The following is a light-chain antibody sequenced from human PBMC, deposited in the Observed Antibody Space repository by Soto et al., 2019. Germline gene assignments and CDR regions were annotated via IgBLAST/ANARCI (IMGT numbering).Light chain of an antibody. V-gene: IGLV2-8*01. CDR1: SSDVGGYNY. J-gene: IGLJ2*01. CDR2: EVS. Sequence: QSALTQPPSASGSPGQSVTISCTGTSSDVGGYNYVSWYQQHPGKAPKVMIYEVSKRPSGVPDRFSGPKSGNTASLTVSGLQAEDEADYYCSSYGGRNNLLFGGGTKLTVL. CDR3: SSYGGRNNLL.